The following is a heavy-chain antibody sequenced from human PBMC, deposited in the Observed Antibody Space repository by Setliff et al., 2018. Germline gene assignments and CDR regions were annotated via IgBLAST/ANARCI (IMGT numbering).Heavy chain of an antibody. CDR3: ARESRYYYDNLGTLDY. V-gene: IGHV4-59*06. D-gene: IGHD3-22*01. J-gene: IGHJ4*02. CDR1: GGSISSYY. Sequence: SETLSLTCTVSGGSISSYYWSWIRQPAGKGLEWIGYIYSSGSTYYNPSLKSRVSISVGTSKNQFSLKLSSVTAADTAVYYCARESRYYYDNLGTLDYWGQGTLVTVSS. CDR2: IYSSGST.